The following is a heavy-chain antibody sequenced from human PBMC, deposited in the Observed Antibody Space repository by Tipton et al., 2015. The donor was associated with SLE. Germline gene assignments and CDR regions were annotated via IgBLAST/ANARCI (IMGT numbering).Heavy chain of an antibody. CDR3: AREGTAPVIYFDP. J-gene: IGHJ5*02. V-gene: IGHV4-34*01. D-gene: IGHD2-2*01. CDR1: GGSFSTYH. Sequence: TLSLTCAVFGGSFSTYHWSWIRQPPGKGLEWIGEINQSGSTNYNPSLKSRVTISRDTSKNQFSLKLTSVTAADTAVYYCAREGTAPVIYFDPWGQGTLVTVSS. CDR2: INQSGST.